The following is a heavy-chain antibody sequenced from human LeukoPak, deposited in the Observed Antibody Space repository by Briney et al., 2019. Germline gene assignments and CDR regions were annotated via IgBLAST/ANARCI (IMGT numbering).Heavy chain of an antibody. V-gene: IGHV4-30-4*08. CDR1: GGSISSGDYY. J-gene: IGHJ4*02. CDR3: ARSSADNDFWSGYPLLFVY. D-gene: IGHD3-3*01. Sequence: PSETLSLTCTVSGGSISSGDYYWSWIRQPPGKGLEWIGYIYYSGSTYYNPSLKSRVTISVDTSKNQFSLKLSSVTAADTAVYYCARSSADNDFWSGYPLLFVYWGQGTLVTVSS. CDR2: IYYSGST.